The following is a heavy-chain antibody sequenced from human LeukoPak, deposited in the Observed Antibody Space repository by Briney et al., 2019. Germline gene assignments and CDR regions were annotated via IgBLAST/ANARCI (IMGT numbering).Heavy chain of an antibody. CDR3: ARGAGPYSGTPDGDFDY. CDR2: ISAYNGNT. V-gene: IGHV1-18*01. CDR1: GYTFTSYG. J-gene: IGHJ4*02. D-gene: IGHD1-26*01. Sequence: ASVKVSCKASGYTFTSYGISWVRQAPGQGLEWMGWISAYNGNTNYAQKLQGRVTMTTDTSTSTAYMELRSLRSDDTAVYYCARGAGPYSGTPDGDFDYWGQGTLVTVSS.